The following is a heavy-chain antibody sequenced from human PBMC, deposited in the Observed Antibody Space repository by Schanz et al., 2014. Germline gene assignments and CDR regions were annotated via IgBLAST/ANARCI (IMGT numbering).Heavy chain of an antibody. V-gene: IGHV3-66*02. CDR3: ARIGGSVFDY. D-gene: IGHD3-10*01. Sequence: GQLVESGGGVVQPGKSLRLSCAASGFAVDNYYMSCVRQAPGRGLEWVSIIFTDGRTYYADSVKVRFTISRDSSKNTLYLQMNSLRPEDTAVYYCARIGGSVFDYWAQGTLVTVSS. CDR2: IFTDGRT. CDR1: GFAVDNYY. J-gene: IGHJ4*02.